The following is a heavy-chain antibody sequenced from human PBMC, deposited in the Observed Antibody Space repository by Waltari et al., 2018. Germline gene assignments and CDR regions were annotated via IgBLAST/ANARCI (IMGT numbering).Heavy chain of an antibody. CDR1: GYTFTSYD. CDR3: ARVQCSEDSCYGGAWFDP. V-gene: IGHV1-8*01. CDR2: MNPNSGNT. Sequence: QVQLVQSGAEVKKPGASVKVSCKASGYTFTSYDINWVRQATGQGLEWMGWMNPNSGNTGYAQKFQGRVTMTRNTSISTAYMELSSLRSEDTAVYWCARVQCSEDSCYGGAWFDPWGQGTLVTVSS. J-gene: IGHJ5*02. D-gene: IGHD2-15*01.